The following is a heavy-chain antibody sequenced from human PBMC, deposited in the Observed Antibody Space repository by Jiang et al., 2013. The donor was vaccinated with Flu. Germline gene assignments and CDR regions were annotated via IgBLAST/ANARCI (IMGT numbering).Heavy chain of an antibody. D-gene: IGHD3-16*01. V-gene: IGHV4-31*03. J-gene: IGHJ5*02. Sequence: QTLSSPALSLVTPSIVIDTTGIGSANTHRRAWSGLATILYSGNTDYNPSLKGRVTMSLDTSKNQFFLTLSSVSAADTAVYFCARDATPYLYPDRRWFDPWGQGIHVIVS. CDR1: VTPSIVIDTT. CDR2: ILYSGNT. CDR3: ARDATPYLYPDRRWFDP.